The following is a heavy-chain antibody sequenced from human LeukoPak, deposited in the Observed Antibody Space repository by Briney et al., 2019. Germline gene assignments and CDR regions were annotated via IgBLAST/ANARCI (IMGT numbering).Heavy chain of an antibody. J-gene: IGHJ4*02. V-gene: IGHV3-30-3*01. CDR3: ARARIAAPLLDY. CDR1: GFTFSSYA. CDR2: ISYDGSNK. Sequence: GGSLRLSCAASGFTFSSYAMHWVRQAPGKGLEWVAVISYDGSNKYYADSVKGRFTISRDNSKNTLYLQMNSLRVEDTAIYFCARARIAAPLLDYWGQGTLVTVSS. D-gene: IGHD6-13*01.